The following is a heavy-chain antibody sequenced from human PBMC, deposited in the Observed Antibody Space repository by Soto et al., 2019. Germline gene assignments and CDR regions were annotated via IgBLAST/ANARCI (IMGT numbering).Heavy chain of an antibody. Sequence: SETLSLTCTVSGGSISSGGYYWSWIRQQPGKGLEWIGYIYYSGSTNYNPSLKSRVTISVDTSKNQFSLKLSSVTAADTAVYYCARSWGIAVATYYFDHWGQGTLVTVSS. CDR2: IYYSGST. CDR3: ARSWGIAVATYYFDH. D-gene: IGHD6-19*01. CDR1: GGSISSGGYY. J-gene: IGHJ4*02. V-gene: IGHV4-61*08.